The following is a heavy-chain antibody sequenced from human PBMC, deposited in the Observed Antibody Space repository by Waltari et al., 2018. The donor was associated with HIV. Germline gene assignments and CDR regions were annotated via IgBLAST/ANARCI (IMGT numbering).Heavy chain of an antibody. Sequence: QDQLLQAGAEVKNPGASVKATCKASGYPFVSYSPNWVRQAPGRGLEWLGCINPHSGDANYTQSRHDRVTMTIEASTNTAYMKLRSLTSDDTALYYCARGTYGNLWGQGTLVSV. CDR2: INPHSGDA. D-gene: IGHD4-4*01. CDR1: GYPFVSYS. CDR3: ARGTYGNL. V-gene: IGHV1-18*04. J-gene: IGHJ4*02.